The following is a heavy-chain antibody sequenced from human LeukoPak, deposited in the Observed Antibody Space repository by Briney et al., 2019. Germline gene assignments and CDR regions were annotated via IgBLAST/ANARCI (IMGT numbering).Heavy chain of an antibody. CDR2: INWNGGST. Sequence: GGSLILSCAASGFTFDDYGMSWVRQAPGKGLEWVSGINWNGGSTGYADSVKGRFTISRDNAKNSLYLQMNSLRTEDTAVYYCAKAEGYDILTGLDYWGQGTLVTVSS. J-gene: IGHJ4*02. V-gene: IGHV3-20*04. D-gene: IGHD3-9*01. CDR3: AKAEGYDILTGLDY. CDR1: GFTFDDYG.